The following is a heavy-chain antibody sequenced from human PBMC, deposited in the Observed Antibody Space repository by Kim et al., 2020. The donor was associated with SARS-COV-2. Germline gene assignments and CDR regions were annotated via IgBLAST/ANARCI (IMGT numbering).Heavy chain of an antibody. CDR2: IIPILGIA. CDR3: ARDSDILTGYYRVGAFDI. D-gene: IGHD3-9*01. J-gene: IGHJ3*02. V-gene: IGHV1-69*04. Sequence: SVKVSCKASGGTFSSYAISWVRQAPGQGLEWMGRIIPILGIANYAQKFQGRVTITADKSTSTAYMELSSLRSEDTAVYYCARDSDILTGYYRVGAFDIWGQGTMVTVSS. CDR1: GGTFSSYA.